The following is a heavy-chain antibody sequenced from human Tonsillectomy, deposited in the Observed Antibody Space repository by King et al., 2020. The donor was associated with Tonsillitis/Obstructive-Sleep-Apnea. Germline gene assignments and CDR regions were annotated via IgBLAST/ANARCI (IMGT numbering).Heavy chain of an antibody. D-gene: IGHD3-9*01. Sequence: VQLVESGGGLVQPGGSMRLSCAASGFTFSSYAMSWVRQAPGKGLEWVSAISGSGGSTYYADSVKGRFTISRDNSKNTLYLQRKSRRAEDTAVYYCAKDYPFDWLSDAFDIWGQGTMVTVSS. CDR3: AKDYPFDWLSDAFDI. J-gene: IGHJ3*02. CDR2: ISGSGGST. V-gene: IGHV3-23*04. CDR1: GFTFSSYA.